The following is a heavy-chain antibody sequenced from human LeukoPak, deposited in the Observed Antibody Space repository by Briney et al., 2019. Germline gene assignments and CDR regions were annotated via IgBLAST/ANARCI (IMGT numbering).Heavy chain of an antibody. D-gene: IGHD1-26*01. Sequence: GGSLRLSCAASRLSLSSYCMHWVRQAPGKGLEWLTFIHYDGSNKYYANSVAGRFTISRDNSKNTLYLQMNSLRPEDTAVYYCAKDQGRPGASLADSWGPGNLVTVSS. CDR1: RLSLSSYC. V-gene: IGHV3-30*02. CDR3: AKDQGRPGASLADS. CDR2: IHYDGSNK. J-gene: IGHJ4*02.